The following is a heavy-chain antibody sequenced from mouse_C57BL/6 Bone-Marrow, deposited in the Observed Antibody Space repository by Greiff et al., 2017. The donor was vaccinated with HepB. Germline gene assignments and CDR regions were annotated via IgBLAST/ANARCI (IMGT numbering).Heavy chain of an antibody. CDR2: IDPETGGT. V-gene: IGHV1-15*01. CDR3: TRHDYYGSPFDY. D-gene: IGHD1-1*01. CDR1: GYTFTDYE. Sequence: QVQLQQSGAELVRPGASVTLSCKASGYTFTDYEMHWVKQTPVHGLEWIGAIDPETGGTAYNQKFKGKAILTADKSSSTAYMELRSLTSEDSAVYYCTRHDYYGSPFDYWGQGTTLTVSS. J-gene: IGHJ2*01.